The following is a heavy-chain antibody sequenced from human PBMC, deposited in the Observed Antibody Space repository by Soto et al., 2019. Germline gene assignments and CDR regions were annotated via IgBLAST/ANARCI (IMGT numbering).Heavy chain of an antibody. CDR3: AKVGPPYSSSYYFDY. V-gene: IGHV3-43D*03. Sequence: GGSLRLSCAASGFTFDDYAMHWVRQAPGKGLEWVSLISWDGGSTYYADSVKGRFTISRDNSKNSLYLQMNSLRAEDTALYYCAKVGPPYSSSYYFDYWGQGTLVTVSS. CDR2: ISWDGGST. CDR1: GFTFDDYA. D-gene: IGHD6-6*01. J-gene: IGHJ4*02.